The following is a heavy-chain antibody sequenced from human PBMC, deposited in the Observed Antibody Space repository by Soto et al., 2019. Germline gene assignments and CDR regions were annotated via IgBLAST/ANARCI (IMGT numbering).Heavy chain of an antibody. CDR1: GFTFTNFA. CDR3: ARDLGYYDSDGYFDY. Sequence: GGSLRLSCAASGFTFTNFAMNWVRQAPGKGLEWVSVISGTGDTTYNTDSVKGRFTISRDNAKNSLYLQMDSLRAEDTAVYYWARDLGYYDSDGYFDYWGQGTLGTASS. CDR2: ISGTGDTT. D-gene: IGHD3-22*01. J-gene: IGHJ4*02. V-gene: IGHV3-23*01.